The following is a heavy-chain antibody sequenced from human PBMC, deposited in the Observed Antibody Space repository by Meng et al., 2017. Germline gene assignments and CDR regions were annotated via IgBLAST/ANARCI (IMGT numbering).Heavy chain of an antibody. CDR1: GDSVSSNSAA. Sequence: SCAISGDSVSSNSAAWNWIRQSPSRGLEWLGMTYYRAKWYKDYAVSVKSRITINPDTSKNQFSSQLNSVNPEDTAVYYCTFNSYGKHKLNYYYYGMDVWGQGTTVTVSS. CDR3: TFNSYGKHKLNYYYYGMDV. D-gene: IGHD5-18*01. V-gene: IGHV6-1*01. J-gene: IGHJ6*02. CDR2: TYYRAKWYK.